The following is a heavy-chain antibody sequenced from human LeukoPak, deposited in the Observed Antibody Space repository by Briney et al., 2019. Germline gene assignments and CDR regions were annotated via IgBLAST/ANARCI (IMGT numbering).Heavy chain of an antibody. CDR3: ARVSSITGTDDY. CDR1: GFTFSSYS. V-gene: IGHV3-21*01. Sequence: GGSLRLSCAASGFTFSSYSMDRVRQAPGKGLEWVSSISSSSGFIYYADSVKGRFTISRDNAKNSLYLQMNSLRAEDTAVYFCARVSSITGTDDYWGQGTLVTVSS. J-gene: IGHJ4*02. CDR2: ISSSSGFI. D-gene: IGHD1-20*01.